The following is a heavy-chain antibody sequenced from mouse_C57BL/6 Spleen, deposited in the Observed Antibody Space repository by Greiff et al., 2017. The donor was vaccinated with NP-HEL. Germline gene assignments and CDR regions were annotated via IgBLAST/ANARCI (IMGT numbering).Heavy chain of an antibody. CDR2: INPNNGGT. CDR3: ARGGLRRENYYAKDY. J-gene: IGHJ4*01. CDR1: GYTFTDYY. V-gene: IGHV1-26*01. Sequence: EVQLQQSGPELVKPGASVKISCKASGYTFTDYYMNWVKQSHGKSLEWIGDINPNNGGTSYNQKFKGKATLTVDKSSSTAYMELRSLTSEDSAVYYCARGGLRRENYYAKDYWGKGPSVTVST. D-gene: IGHD2-4*01.